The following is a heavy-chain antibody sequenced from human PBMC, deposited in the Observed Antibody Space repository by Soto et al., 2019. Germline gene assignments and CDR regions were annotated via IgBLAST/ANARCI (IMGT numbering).Heavy chain of an antibody. CDR3: ARGLTVVPAVPTGKTYYYYGMDV. J-gene: IGHJ6*02. CDR1: GYTFTGYY. CDR2: INPNSGGT. D-gene: IGHD2-2*01. V-gene: IGHV1-2*04. Sequence: ASVKVSCKASGYTFTGYYMHWVRQAPGQGLEWMGWINPNSGGTNYAQKFQGWVTMTRDTSISTAYMELSRLRSDDTAVYYCARGLTVVPAVPTGKTYYYYGMDVWGQGTTVTVSS.